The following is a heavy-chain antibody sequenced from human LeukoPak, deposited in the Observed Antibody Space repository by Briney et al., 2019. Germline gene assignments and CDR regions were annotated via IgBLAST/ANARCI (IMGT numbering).Heavy chain of an antibody. CDR2: INTNTGNP. J-gene: IGHJ6*03. Sequence: ASVKVSYKASGYTFTSYAMNWVRQAPGQGLEWMGWINTNTGNPTYAQGFTGRFVFSLDTSVSTAYLQISSLKAEDTAVYYCARHVIAAAGTGYYYYYYMDVWGKGTTVTVSS. V-gene: IGHV7-4-1*02. D-gene: IGHD6-13*01. CDR3: ARHVIAAAGTGYYYYYYMDV. CDR1: GYTFTSYA.